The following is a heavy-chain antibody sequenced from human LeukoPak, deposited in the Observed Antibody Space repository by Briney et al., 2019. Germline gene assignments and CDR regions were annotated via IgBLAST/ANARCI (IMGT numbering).Heavy chain of an antibody. Sequence: GGSLRLSCAASGFTLSTYAMSWVRQTPGKGLEYVSAISSNGGSTYYANSVKGRFTISRDNSKNTLYLQMGSLRAEDMAVYYCASHTMVRGVYAFDIWGQGTMVTVSS. J-gene: IGHJ3*02. CDR2: ISSNGGST. CDR3: ASHTMVRGVYAFDI. V-gene: IGHV3-64*01. CDR1: GFTLSTYA. D-gene: IGHD3-10*01.